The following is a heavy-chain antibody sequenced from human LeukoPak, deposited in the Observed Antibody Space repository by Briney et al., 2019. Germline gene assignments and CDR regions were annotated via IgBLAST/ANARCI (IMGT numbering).Heavy chain of an antibody. CDR1: GGSISSYY. CDR2: IYYSGST. CDR3: ARLEWELPGYFDY. V-gene: IGHV4-59*08. D-gene: IGHD1-26*01. J-gene: IGHJ4*02. Sequence: SETLSLTCTVSGGSISSYYWSWIRQPPGKGLERIGYIYYSGSTNYNPSLKSRVTISVDTSKNQFSLKLSSVTAADTAVYYCARLEWELPGYFDYWGQGTLVTVSS.